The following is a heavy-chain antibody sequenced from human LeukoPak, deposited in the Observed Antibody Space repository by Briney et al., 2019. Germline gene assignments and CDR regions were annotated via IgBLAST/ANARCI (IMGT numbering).Heavy chain of an antibody. D-gene: IGHD3-22*01. CDR3: ARGYYDHSTYTNLH. J-gene: IGHJ1*01. CDR1: GGSFSGYY. CDR2: INHSGST. V-gene: IGHV4-34*01. Sequence: SETLSLTCAVYGGSFSGYYWSWIRQPPGKGLEWIGEINHSGSTNYNPSLKSRVTISVDTSKNQFSLKLSSVTAADTAVYYCARGYYDHSTYTNLHWGQGTLVTVSS.